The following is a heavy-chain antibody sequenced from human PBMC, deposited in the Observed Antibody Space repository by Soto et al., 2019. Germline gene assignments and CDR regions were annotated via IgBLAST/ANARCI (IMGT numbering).Heavy chain of an antibody. CDR3: ARNIVCFRTCHNDF. V-gene: IGHV1-18*01. D-gene: IGHD1-1*01. Sequence: VQSGPQVKKPGDSVRVSCKASGYSFGTSGLTWVRQAPGQGLEWLGGISAFKGYIIVAEKFQDRLILTTNTSTNTGSMELASLPSDDTAIYSCARNIVCFRTCHNDFWGQGTLVTVSS. J-gene: IGHJ4*02. CDR2: ISAFKGYI. CDR1: GYSFGTSG.